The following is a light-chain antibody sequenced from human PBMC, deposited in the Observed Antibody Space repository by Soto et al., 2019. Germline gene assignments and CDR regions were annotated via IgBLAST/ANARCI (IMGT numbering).Light chain of an antibody. CDR2: SNN. Sequence: QSVLTQPPSASGTPGQRVTISCSGSSSNIGSNTVNWYQQLPGTAPKLLIYSNNQRHSGVPDRFSGSKSGTSASLAIRGLQSEDEADYYCAAWDDSLNGYVFGTGSKVTVL. CDR1: SSNIGSNT. CDR3: AAWDDSLNGYV. V-gene: IGLV1-44*01. J-gene: IGLJ1*01.